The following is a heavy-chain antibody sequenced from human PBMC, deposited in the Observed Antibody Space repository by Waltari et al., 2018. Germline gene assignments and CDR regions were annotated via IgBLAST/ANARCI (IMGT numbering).Heavy chain of an antibody. Sequence: QVQLQESGPGLVKPSETLSLTCTVSGGSVNTYHWNWIRQTPGKRLEWVGHISASGTTNSNPALKGRVAISLDTSKNQFSLRLASVTAADTAVYYCARVVHFWSGYYSPFFDFWGQGTLVTVSS. D-gene: IGHD3-3*02. CDR2: ISASGTT. J-gene: IGHJ4*02. V-gene: IGHV4-4*09. CDR1: GGSVNTYH. CDR3: ARVVHFWSGYYSPFFDF.